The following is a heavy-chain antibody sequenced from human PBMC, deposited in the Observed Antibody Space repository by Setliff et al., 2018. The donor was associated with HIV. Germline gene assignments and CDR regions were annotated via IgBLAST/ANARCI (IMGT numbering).Heavy chain of an antibody. V-gene: IGHV1-24*01. Sequence: GASVKVSCKVSGYTFIELSRHWVRQAPGKGLEWMGGFDLAEDEITYAQKFQGRDTMTEDTSIDTAYMELSSLTSEDTAVYYWAMGNSSWPYAFDFWGQGTMVTVSS. CDR1: GYTFIELS. J-gene: IGHJ3*01. CDR3: AMGNSSWPYAFDF. D-gene: IGHD6-13*01. CDR2: FDLAEDEI.